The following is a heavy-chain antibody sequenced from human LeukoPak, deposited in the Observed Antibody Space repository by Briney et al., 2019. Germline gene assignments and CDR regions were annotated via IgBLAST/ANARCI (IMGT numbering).Heavy chain of an antibody. J-gene: IGHJ4*02. CDR3: ARHHFPSGSLDY. CDR1: GGSISSGDYY. V-gene: IGHV4-30-4*01. Sequence: PSETLSLTCTVSGGSISSGDYYWSWIRQPPGKGLEWIGYIYYSGSTYYNPSLKSRVTISVDTSKNQFSLKLSSVTAADTAVYYCARHHFPSGSLDYWGQGTLVTVSS. CDR2: IYYSGST. D-gene: IGHD1-26*01.